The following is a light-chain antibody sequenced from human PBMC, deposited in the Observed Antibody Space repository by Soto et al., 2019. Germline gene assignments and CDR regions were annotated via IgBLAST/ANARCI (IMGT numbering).Light chain of an antibody. J-gene: IGKJ3*01. CDR1: QSVSSSY. V-gene: IGKV3-20*01. CDR3: QQYGSSGFT. Sequence: EIVLTQSPGTLSLSPGERATLSCRASQSVSSSYLVWYQQKPGQAPRLLIYGASSRATGIPDRFSGSGSGTELTLTISRLEPEDVEVYYCQQYGSSGFTFGPGTKVDIK. CDR2: GAS.